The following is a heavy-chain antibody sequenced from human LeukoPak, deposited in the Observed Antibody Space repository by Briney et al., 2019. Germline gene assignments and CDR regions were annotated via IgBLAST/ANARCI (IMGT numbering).Heavy chain of an antibody. Sequence: GRSLRLSCAASGFTFSRHGIHWVRQAPGKGLEWVAVISYDGSNKYYADSVKGRFTISRDNSQNTLYLQMNNLRPEDTAMYYCAKGGARLHSYYFDYWGQGTLVTVSS. V-gene: IGHV3-30*18. CDR2: ISYDGSNK. D-gene: IGHD1-26*01. J-gene: IGHJ4*02. CDR3: AKGGARLHSYYFDY. CDR1: GFTFSRHG.